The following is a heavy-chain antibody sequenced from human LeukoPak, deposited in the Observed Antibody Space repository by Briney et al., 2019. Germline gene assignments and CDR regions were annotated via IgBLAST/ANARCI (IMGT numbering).Heavy chain of an antibody. V-gene: IGHV3-23*01. CDR1: GFSFSNYA. D-gene: IGHD3-22*01. CDR3: AKRDAYDSSGFSPLFDH. CDR2: ISGNGGSL. Sequence: GGSLRLSCAASGFSFSNYAMSWVRQAPGKGLEWVSAISGNGGSLYYADSMKGRFTISRDNSKSESYLQLNSPTAEDTAVYHCAKRDAYDSSGFSPLFDHWGQGTLVTVSS. J-gene: IGHJ4*02.